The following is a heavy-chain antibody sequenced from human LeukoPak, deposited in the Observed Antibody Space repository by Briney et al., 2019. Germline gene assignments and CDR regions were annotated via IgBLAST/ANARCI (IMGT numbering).Heavy chain of an antibody. Sequence: GGSLRLSCAASGFTFSVYAMSWVRQASGKGLEWASAITGSGGSTYYADSMKGRFTISRDNSKNTLYLQMNSLRAEDTAVYYCAKAGSSWSHVYYFDNWGQGTLVTVSS. CDR2: ITGSGGST. CDR1: GFTFSVYA. J-gene: IGHJ4*02. CDR3: AKAGSSWSHVYYFDN. D-gene: IGHD6-13*01. V-gene: IGHV3-23*01.